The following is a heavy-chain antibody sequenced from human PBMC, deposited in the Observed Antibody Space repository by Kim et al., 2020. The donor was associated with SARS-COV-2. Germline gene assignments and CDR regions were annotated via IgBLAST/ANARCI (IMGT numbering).Heavy chain of an antibody. CDR2: IDIAGGT. V-gene: IGHV3-13*01. D-gene: IGHD5-18*01. Sequence: GGSLRLSCAASGFTFSTYDMHWVRQGTGKGLEWVSAIDIAGGTFYAGSVRGRFTISRENADNSLYLQMNNPRAGDTAVYFCARAVDTATDAFDIWGQGTMVTVSS. J-gene: IGHJ3*02. CDR1: GFTFSTYD. CDR3: ARAVDTATDAFDI.